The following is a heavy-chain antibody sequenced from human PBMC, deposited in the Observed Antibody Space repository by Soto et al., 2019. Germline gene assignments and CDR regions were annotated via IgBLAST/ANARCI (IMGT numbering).Heavy chain of an antibody. Sequence: GASVKVSCKASGGTFSSYAISWVRQAPGQGLEWMGWINAGNGNTKYSQKFQGRVTITRDTSASTAYMELSSLRSEDTAVYYCALRHSSGWSFDYWGQGTLVTVSS. CDR2: INAGNGNT. D-gene: IGHD6-19*01. CDR1: GGTFSSYA. CDR3: ALRHSSGWSFDY. V-gene: IGHV1-3*01. J-gene: IGHJ4*02.